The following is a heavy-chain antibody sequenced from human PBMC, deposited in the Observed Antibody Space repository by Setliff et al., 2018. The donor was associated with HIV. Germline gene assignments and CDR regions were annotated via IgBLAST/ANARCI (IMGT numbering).Heavy chain of an antibody. J-gene: IGHJ4*02. CDR1: RTTFSGYG. D-gene: IGHD6-13*01. Sequence: GGSLRLSCRGFRTTFSGYGLNWVRQAPGKGLEWVALISYDGSNKYYADSVKGRFTISRDNSKNTLYLQMNSLRAADTAVYYCAKDAFPVSNTWYGGIGCWGQGTLVTVSS. V-gene: IGHV3-30*18. CDR3: AKDAFPVSNTWYGGIGC. CDR2: ISYDGSNK.